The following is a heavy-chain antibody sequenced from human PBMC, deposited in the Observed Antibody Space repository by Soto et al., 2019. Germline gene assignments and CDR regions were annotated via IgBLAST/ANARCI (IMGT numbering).Heavy chain of an antibody. CDR2: IYYSGIT. CDR1: GGSITSSSYY. Sequence: SATLSLTCTASGGSITSSSYYWSWIRQPPGKGLEWIGYIYYSGITNYNPSLKSRVTISVDTSKNQFSLKLTSVTAADTAVYFCARTGKFYYYDMSGLPFDPWGPGVLVTVSS. V-gene: IGHV4-61*01. J-gene: IGHJ5*02. CDR3: ARTGKFYYYDMSGLPFDP. D-gene: IGHD3-16*01.